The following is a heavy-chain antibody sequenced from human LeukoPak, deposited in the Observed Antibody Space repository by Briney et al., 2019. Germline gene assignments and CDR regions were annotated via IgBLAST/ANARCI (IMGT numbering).Heavy chain of an antibody. CDR1: GYSFTSYW. D-gene: IGHD6-19*01. J-gene: IGHJ1*01. V-gene: IGHV5-51*01. CDR3: ARRPYSSGWFD. Sequence: GESLKISCKGSGYSFTSYWIGWLRQMPGKGLEWMGIIYPDDSDTRYSPSFQGQVTISADKSITTAYLQWSSLKASDTAMYYCARRPYSSGWFDWGQGTLVTVSS. CDR2: IYPDDSDT.